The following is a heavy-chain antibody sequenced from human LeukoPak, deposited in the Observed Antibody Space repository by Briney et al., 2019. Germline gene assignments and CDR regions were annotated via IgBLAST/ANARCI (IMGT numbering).Heavy chain of an antibody. CDR2: IKQDGSDK. CDR3: ARVGSSWNGGGY. V-gene: IGHV3-7*03. J-gene: IGHJ4*02. Sequence: GGTLRLSCAASGFTFSSYWMSWVRQAPGKGLEWVANIKQDGSDKYYVDSVKDRFTISRDNAKNSLYLQMNSLRAEDTAAYYCARVGSSWNGGGYWGQGTLVTVSS. CDR1: GFTFSSYW. D-gene: IGHD6-13*01.